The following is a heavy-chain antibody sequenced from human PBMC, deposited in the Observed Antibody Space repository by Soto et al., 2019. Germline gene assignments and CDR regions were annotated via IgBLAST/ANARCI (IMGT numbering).Heavy chain of an antibody. CDR2: INHSGST. V-gene: IGHV4-34*01. Sequence: PSEPLSLTCAVFGGSFSGYYWSWIRQPPGKGLEWIGEINHSGSTNYNPSLKSRVNISVDTSKNQFSLKLSSVTAADTAVYYCAREGYDILTGYYRIRYFDYWGQGTLVTVSS. J-gene: IGHJ4*02. D-gene: IGHD3-9*01. CDR3: AREGYDILTGYYRIRYFDY. CDR1: GGSFSGYY.